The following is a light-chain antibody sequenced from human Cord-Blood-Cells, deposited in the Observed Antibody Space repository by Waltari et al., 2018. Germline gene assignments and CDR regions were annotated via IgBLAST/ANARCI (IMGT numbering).Light chain of an antibody. CDR3: QQYKSYST. V-gene: IGKV1-5*01. CDR2: DAS. Sequence: DIQMTQSPSTLSASVGDRVTITCRASQSISSWLAWYQQKPGKAPKLLIDDASSLESGVPSRFSGSGSGTEFTVTISSLQPDDFATYYCQQYKSYSTFGQVTKVEIK. J-gene: IGKJ1*01. CDR1: QSISSW.